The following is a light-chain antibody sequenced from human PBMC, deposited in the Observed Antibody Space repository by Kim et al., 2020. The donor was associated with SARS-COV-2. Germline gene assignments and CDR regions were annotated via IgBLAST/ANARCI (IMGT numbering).Light chain of an antibody. CDR3: QQYNNWPYT. CDR2: GSS. CDR1: QSVSSN. Sequence: EIVMTQSPASLSLSPGESATLSCRASQSVSSNLAWYQQKPGQAPRLLIYGSSTRATGIPARFRGSGSGTEFTLTISSLQSEDFAVYYCQQYNNWPYTFGQGTKVDIK. V-gene: IGKV3-15*01. J-gene: IGKJ2*01.